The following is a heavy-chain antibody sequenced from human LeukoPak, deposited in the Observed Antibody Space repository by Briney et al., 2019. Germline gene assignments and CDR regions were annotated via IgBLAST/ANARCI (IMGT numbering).Heavy chain of an antibody. CDR3: ARGAYSSGWAYFDH. D-gene: IGHD6-19*01. Sequence: KSGGSLRLSCAASGFTFSDYYMSWIRQAPGKGLEWVSYISSSGSTIYYADSVKGRFTISRDNAKNSLYLHMDSLRAEDTAVYYCARGAYSSGWAYFDHWGQGTLVTVSS. CDR1: GFTFSDYY. CDR2: ISSSGSTI. J-gene: IGHJ4*02. V-gene: IGHV3-11*04.